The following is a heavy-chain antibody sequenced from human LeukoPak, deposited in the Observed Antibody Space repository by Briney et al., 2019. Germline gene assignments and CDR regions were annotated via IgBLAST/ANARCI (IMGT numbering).Heavy chain of an antibody. D-gene: IGHD4-17*01. V-gene: IGHV3-33*06. CDR1: GYTFTSYY. CDR3: AKYGDYKDFDY. Sequence: SCKASGYTFTSYYMHWVRQAPGKGLEWVAVIWYDGSNKYYADSVKGRFTISRDNSKNTLYLQMSSLSPEDTAVYYCAKYGDYKDFDYWGQGTLVTVSS. CDR2: IWYDGSNK. J-gene: IGHJ4*02.